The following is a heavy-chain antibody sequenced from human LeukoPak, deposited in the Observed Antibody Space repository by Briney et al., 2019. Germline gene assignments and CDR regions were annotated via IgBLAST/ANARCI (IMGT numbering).Heavy chain of an antibody. Sequence: PSETLSLTCAVSGDSLSSGGYSWSWFRQPPGKGLEWFGEINHSGSTNYHPYLKNRVTIPVDTSKNQFSLKLSSVTAAYTAVYYCARVYCSGGSGYGNYFDYWGQGTLVTVSS. CDR3: ARVYCSGGSGYGNYFDY. J-gene: IGHJ4*02. D-gene: IGHD2-15*01. V-gene: IGHV4-34*01. CDR2: INHSGST. CDR1: GDSLSSGGYS.